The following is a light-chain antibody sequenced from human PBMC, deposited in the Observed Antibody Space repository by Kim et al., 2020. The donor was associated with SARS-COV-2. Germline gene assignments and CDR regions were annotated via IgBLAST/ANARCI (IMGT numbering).Light chain of an antibody. CDR1: TSDVGGYNY. CDR3: SSYAGSNNLWV. CDR2: EVN. V-gene: IGLV2-8*01. Sequence: SSSIFCSGATSDVGGYNYVSCYHQHPGEAATLMIYEVNKRPSGVPDRFSGSKSGSTASLTVFGLQAEDEADYHCSSYAGSNNLWVFGGGTKLTVL. J-gene: IGLJ3*02.